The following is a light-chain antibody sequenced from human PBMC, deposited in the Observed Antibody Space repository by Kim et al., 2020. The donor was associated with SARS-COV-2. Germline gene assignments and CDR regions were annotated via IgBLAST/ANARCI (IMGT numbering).Light chain of an antibody. Sequence: STGERAPLSCRASQSVSSSYLAWYQQKPGQAPRLLIYGASSRATGIPDRFSGSGSGTDFTLTIIRLEPEDFAVYYCQQYGSSPRTFGQGTKVDIK. CDR3: QQYGSSPRT. V-gene: IGKV3-20*01. J-gene: IGKJ1*01. CDR1: QSVSSSY. CDR2: GAS.